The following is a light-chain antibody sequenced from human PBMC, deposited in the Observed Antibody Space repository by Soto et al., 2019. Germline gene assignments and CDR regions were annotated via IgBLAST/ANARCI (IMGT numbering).Light chain of an antibody. V-gene: IGKV3-20*01. Sequence: EIVLTQSPGTLSLSPGERAPLSCRASQSVSSSYLAWYQQKPGQAPRLLIYGASSRATGIPDRFSGSGSGTDFTLTISRLEPEDFAVYYCQQYGSSPSGALTFGGGTKVEIK. CDR2: GAS. CDR1: QSVSSSY. CDR3: QQYGSSPSGALT. J-gene: IGKJ4*01.